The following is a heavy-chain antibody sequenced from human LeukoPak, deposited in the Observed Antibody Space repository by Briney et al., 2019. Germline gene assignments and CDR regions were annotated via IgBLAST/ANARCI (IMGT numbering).Heavy chain of an antibody. CDR2: IIPIFGTA. D-gene: IGHD5-18*01. CDR1: GGTFSSYA. J-gene: IGHJ4*02. CDR3: AGYLNSYGFDY. Sequence: ASVKVSGKASGGTFSSYAISWVRQAPGQGLEWMGGIIPIFGTANYAQKFQGRVTITADESTSTAYMELSSLRSEDTAVYYCAGYLNSYGFDYWGQGTLVTVSS. V-gene: IGHV1-69*13.